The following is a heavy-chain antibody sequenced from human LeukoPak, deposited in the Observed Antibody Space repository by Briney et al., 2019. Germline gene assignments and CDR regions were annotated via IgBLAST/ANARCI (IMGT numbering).Heavy chain of an antibody. J-gene: IGHJ6*03. CDR3: ARSNSYSNYYYYYMDV. CDR1: GYSFTSYW. Sequence: PGASLKISCKGSGYSFTSYWIGWVRQMPGKGLEWMGIIYPGDSDTRYSPSFQGQVTISADKSISTAYLQWSSLKASDTAMYYCARSNSYSNYYYYYMDVWGKGTTVTVSS. D-gene: IGHD1-26*01. V-gene: IGHV5-51*01. CDR2: IYPGDSDT.